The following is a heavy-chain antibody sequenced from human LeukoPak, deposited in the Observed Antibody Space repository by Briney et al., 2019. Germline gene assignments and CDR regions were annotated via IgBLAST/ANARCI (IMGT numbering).Heavy chain of an antibody. CDR3: ARDDSCSGDKCVSLGGFDV. V-gene: IGHV1-18*01. J-gene: IGHJ3*01. CDR1: GYSFKNYG. CDR2: VNSDTGST. Sequence: ASVKVSCKASGYSFKNYGMTWVRQAPGQVLEWMGWVNSDTGSTVSAQAFQGRVALTTDTSTNTIHMELRSLTSDDTAVYFCARDDSCSGDKCVSLGGFDVWGQGTTVIVSS. D-gene: IGHD3-16*01.